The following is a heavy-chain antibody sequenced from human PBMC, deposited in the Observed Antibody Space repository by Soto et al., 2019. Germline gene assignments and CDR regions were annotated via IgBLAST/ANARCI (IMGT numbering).Heavy chain of an antibody. CDR2: TGNNGITT. V-gene: IGHV3-64D*08. CDR1: GFTFRSFA. Sequence: GGSLRLSCSASGFTFRSFALHWVRQAPGKGLEYVAATGNNGITTYYADSVKGRFFISRDNSMNTLFLQMSSLRTEDTAVYYCVKALGAAYNRRGFDLWGQGTKVTVSS. D-gene: IGHD1-1*01. CDR3: VKALGAAYNRRGFDL. J-gene: IGHJ3*01.